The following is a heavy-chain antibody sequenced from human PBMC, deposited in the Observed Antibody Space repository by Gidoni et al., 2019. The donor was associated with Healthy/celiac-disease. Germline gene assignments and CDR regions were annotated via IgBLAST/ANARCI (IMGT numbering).Heavy chain of an antibody. D-gene: IGHD3-22*01. J-gene: IGHJ4*02. CDR2: ISSSSSYI. CDR3: ASIEYYYDSSGYYHHDY. Sequence: EVQLVESGGGLVKPGGSLRLSCAASGFTFSSYSMNWVRQAPGKGLEWVSSISSSSSYIYYADSVKGRFTISRDNAKNSLYLQMNSLRAEDTAVYYCASIEYYYDSSGYYHHDYWGQRTLVTVSS. CDR1: GFTFSSYS. V-gene: IGHV3-21*01.